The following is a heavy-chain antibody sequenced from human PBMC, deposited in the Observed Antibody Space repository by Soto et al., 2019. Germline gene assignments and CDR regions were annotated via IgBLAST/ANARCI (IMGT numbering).Heavy chain of an antibody. CDR1: LCIVSDNY. V-gene: IGHV3-66*01. Sequence: EVRLVQSVGGLVQPGGSLRRSCSASLCIVSDNYMSWVRQAPGKGLEWVSLIYSGGGTDYAESVKGRFTISRDNSKNTLYLQMNSLKAEDTGIYYCATRMTTAPYWGQGTVVTVSS. CDR3: ATRMTTAPY. D-gene: IGHD4-17*01. CDR2: IYSGGGT. J-gene: IGHJ4*02.